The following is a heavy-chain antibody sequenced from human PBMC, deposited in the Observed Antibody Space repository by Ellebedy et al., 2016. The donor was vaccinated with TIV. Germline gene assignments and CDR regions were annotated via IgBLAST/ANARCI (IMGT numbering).Heavy chain of an antibody. CDR2: IKQDGSEK. CDR3: ASHLGQWLSGGFGY. Sequence: GESLKISCATSGFTFSDYWMSWVRQAPGKGLQWVANIKQDGSEKFYVDSVKGRFTISRHNSKNTLYLQMNSLTAEDTAMYYCASHLGQWLSGGFGYWGQGTLVTVSS. V-gene: IGHV3-7*03. D-gene: IGHD6-19*01. J-gene: IGHJ4*02. CDR1: GFTFSDYW.